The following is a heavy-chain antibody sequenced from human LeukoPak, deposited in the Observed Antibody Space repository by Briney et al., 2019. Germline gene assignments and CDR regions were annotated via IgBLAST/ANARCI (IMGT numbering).Heavy chain of an antibody. CDR3: ARLGSYDTIGYFFKQ. CDR1: LGSIRVYL. V-gene: IGHV4-59*08. CDR2: IYYSGGT. D-gene: IGHD3-22*01. Sequence: PSETLSHTRIVSLGSIRVYLWSSIPHTPGKALEWIGYIYYSGGTSYSPSLKSRITISLDTSQNQFSLTLGSVTAADTAIYYFARLGSYDTIGYFFKQWGQGMLVTVSS. J-gene: IGHJ4*02.